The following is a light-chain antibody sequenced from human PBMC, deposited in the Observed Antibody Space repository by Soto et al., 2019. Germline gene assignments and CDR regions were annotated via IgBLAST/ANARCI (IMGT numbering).Light chain of an antibody. CDR1: QSVSSD. CDR3: QLDHDWRPIT. CDR2: GAS. Sequence: EVVMTQSPATLSLSPGESATLSFRASQSVSSDLDWYQHKPGQAPRLLIYGASTRATDIPPRFNRGGSGTDFTLTISSLQSEDFAIYYCQLDHDWRPITLGPGTRVDVK. V-gene: IGKV3-15*01. J-gene: IGKJ3*01.